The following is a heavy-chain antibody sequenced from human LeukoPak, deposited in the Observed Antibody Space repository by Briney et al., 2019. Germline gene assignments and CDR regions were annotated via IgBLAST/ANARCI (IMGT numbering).Heavy chain of an antibody. CDR3: AKDLSKSYGDYGTSGAFDM. CDR1: GFTFDSYA. J-gene: IGHJ3*02. V-gene: IGHV3-23*01. Sequence: GGSLRLSCAASGFTFDSYAMDWVRQAPGKGLEWVSGFSGSRGSTYYADSVKGRFTISRDNSKSTLYLQLNSLRAEDTAVYYCAKDLSKSYGDYGTSGAFDMWGQGTLVTVSS. CDR2: FSGSRGST. D-gene: IGHD4-17*01.